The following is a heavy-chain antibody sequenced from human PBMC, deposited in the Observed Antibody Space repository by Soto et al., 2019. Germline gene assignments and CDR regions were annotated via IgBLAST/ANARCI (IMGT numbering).Heavy chain of an antibody. CDR3: AGGSRDTSGYYDFEY. J-gene: IGHJ4*02. D-gene: IGHD3-22*01. V-gene: IGHV3-21*02. CDR1: GLTLNSYG. CDR2: ISAITNYK. Sequence: EVQLVESGGGLVKPGGSLRLSCAGSGLTLNSYGMSWVRQAPGKGLEWVSSISAITNYKYSADSLKGRFTISRDNAKNSLYLQMNSLRAEDTAVYYCAGGSRDTSGYYDFEYWGQGTLVTVSS.